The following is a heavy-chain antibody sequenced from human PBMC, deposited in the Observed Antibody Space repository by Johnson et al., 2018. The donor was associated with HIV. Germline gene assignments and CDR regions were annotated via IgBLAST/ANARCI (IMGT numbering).Heavy chain of an antibody. CDR1: GFPFRDSA. D-gene: IGHD4-23*01. CDR2: IIFDGVYK. V-gene: IGHV3-30-3*01. CDR3: ATDLSRWELHPLSAFDI. Sequence: QVQLVESGGGVVQPGTSLTLSCAASGFPFRDSAMHWVRQAPGRGMEWLAVIIFDGVYKHHADSVKGRFSISRDNPKNTLYLQMNSLRAEDTAVYYCATDLSRWELHPLSAFDIWGQGTMVTVSS. J-gene: IGHJ3*02.